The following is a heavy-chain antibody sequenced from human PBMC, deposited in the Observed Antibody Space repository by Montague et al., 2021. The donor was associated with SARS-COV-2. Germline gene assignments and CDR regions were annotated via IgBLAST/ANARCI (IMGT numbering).Heavy chain of an antibody. CDR3: ARALSSQGSFQWGYYFDP. D-gene: IGHD1-26*01. Sequence: SLRLSCATSGFTFSSHNINWVRQAPGKGLEWVSYISRSSDTIYYADSVKGRFTISRDNAKNLLYLQMNSLRDEDTAVYYCARALSSQGSFQWGYYFDPWGQGTLVTVSS. J-gene: IGHJ4*02. V-gene: IGHV3-48*02. CDR2: ISRSSDTI. CDR1: GFTFSSHN.